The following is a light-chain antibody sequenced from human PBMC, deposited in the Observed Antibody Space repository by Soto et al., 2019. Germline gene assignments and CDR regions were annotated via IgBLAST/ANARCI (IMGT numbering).Light chain of an antibody. J-gene: IGKJ1*01. CDR1: QSISDW. CDR2: KAS. Sequence: DLQMTQSPSTLSASVGDRVTITCRASQSISDWLAWYQQKPGKAPNLLIYKASDLESGVPSRFSGSGSGTEFTLTISSLQPDDFATYYCQQYNTFPRTFGQGTKVEIK. CDR3: QQYNTFPRT. V-gene: IGKV1-5*03.